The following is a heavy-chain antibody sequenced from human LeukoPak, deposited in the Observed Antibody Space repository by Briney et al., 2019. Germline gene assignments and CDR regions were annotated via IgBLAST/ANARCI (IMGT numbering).Heavy chain of an antibody. CDR2: INHSGST. J-gene: IGHJ6*02. D-gene: IGHD6-19*01. Sequence: PSETLSLTCAVYGGSFSGYYWSWIRQPPGKGLEWIGEINHSGSTNYNPSLKSRVTISVDTSKNQFSLKLSSVTAADTAVYYCARGPRQWLVSGYYYYGMDVWGQGTTVTDSS. V-gene: IGHV4-34*01. CDR1: GGSFSGYY. CDR3: ARGPRQWLVSGYYYYGMDV.